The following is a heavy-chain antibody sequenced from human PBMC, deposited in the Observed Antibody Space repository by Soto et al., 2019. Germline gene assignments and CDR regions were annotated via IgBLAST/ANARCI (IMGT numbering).Heavy chain of an antibody. CDR3: AREGMTTVTTDDY. CDR1: GGSTSSSSYY. J-gene: IGHJ4*02. V-gene: IGHV4-39*01. CDR2: IYYSGST. D-gene: IGHD4-17*01. Sequence: SETLSLTCTVSGGSTSSSSYYWGWIRQPPGKGLEWIGSIYYSGSTYYNPSLKSRVTISVDTSKNQFSLKLSSVTAADTAVYYCAREGMTTVTTDDYWGQGTLVTVS.